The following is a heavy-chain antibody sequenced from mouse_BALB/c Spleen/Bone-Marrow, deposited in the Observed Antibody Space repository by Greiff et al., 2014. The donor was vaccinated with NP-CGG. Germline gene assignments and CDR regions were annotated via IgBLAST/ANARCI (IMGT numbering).Heavy chain of an antibody. J-gene: IGHJ1*01. CDR3: ARVYLWYFDV. CDR1: GFSLTSYG. Sequence: VQGVESGPGLVAPSQSLSITCTVSGFSLTSYGVHWVRQPPGKGLEWLGVTWAGGSTNYNSALMSRLSISKDNPKSQVFLKMNSLQTDDTAMYYCARVYLWYFDVWGAGTTVTVSS. D-gene: IGHD2-3*01. V-gene: IGHV2-9*02. CDR2: TWAGGST.